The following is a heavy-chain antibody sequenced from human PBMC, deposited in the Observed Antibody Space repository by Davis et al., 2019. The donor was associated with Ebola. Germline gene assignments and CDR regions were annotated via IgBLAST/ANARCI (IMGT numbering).Heavy chain of an antibody. Sequence: SVKVSCKASGYTFTSYAISWVRQAPGQGLEWMGGIIPIFGTANYAQKFQGRVTITRDTSASTAYMELSSLRSEDTAVYYCARDRPILRFLEGNWFDPWGQGTPVTVSS. CDR1: GYTFTSYA. CDR3: ARDRPILRFLEGNWFDP. D-gene: IGHD3-3*01. CDR2: IIPIFGTA. J-gene: IGHJ5*02. V-gene: IGHV1-69*05.